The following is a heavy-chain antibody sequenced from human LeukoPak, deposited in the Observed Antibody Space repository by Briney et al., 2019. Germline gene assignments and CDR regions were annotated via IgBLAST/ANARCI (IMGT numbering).Heavy chain of an antibody. D-gene: IGHD6-13*01. J-gene: IGHJ4*02. CDR1: GFTFSSYS. Sequence: GGSLRLSCAASGFTFSSYSMNWVRQAPGKGLEWVSYISSSSTIYYADSVKGRFTISRDNAKNSLYLQMNSLRAEDTAVYYCAREHGSSWYRKYYFDYWGQGTLVTVSS. CDR2: ISSSSTI. CDR3: AREHGSSWYRKYYFDY. V-gene: IGHV3-48*01.